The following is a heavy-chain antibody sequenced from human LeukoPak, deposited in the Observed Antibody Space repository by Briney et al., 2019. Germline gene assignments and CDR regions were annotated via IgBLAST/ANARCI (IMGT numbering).Heavy chain of an antibody. V-gene: IGHV1-2*02. CDR2: INPNSGGT. CDR3: ARVCSTTGCPAYYFDY. D-gene: IGHD2-2*01. J-gene: IGHJ4*02. Sequence: ASVKVSCMASGYXFTDYYIHWVRQAPGQGLEWMGWINPNSGGTNYAQKFQGRVTMTRDTSISTAYVELSRLGSDDTAVYYCARVCSTTGCPAYYFDYWGQGSLVTVSS. CDR1: GYXFTDYY.